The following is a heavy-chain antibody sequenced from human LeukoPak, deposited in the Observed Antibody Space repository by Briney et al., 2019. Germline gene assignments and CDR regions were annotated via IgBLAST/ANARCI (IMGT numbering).Heavy chain of an antibody. Sequence: GASVKVSCKASGYTFTGYYMHWVRQAPGQGLEWMGWINPNSGGTNYAQKFQGWVTMTRDTSISTAYMELSRLRSDDTAVYYCARVPRYCSSTSCPYYFDYWGRGTLVTVSS. D-gene: IGHD2-2*01. V-gene: IGHV1-2*04. CDR3: ARVPRYCSSTSCPYYFDY. J-gene: IGHJ4*02. CDR1: GYTFTGYY. CDR2: INPNSGGT.